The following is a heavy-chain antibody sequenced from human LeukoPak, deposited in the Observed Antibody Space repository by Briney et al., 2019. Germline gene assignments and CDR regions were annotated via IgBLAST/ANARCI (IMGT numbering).Heavy chain of an antibody. CDR3: ARVGTHWYFDL. CDR1: GGTFSSYA. J-gene: IGHJ2*01. CDR2: IIPILGIA. D-gene: IGHD7-27*01. V-gene: IGHV1-69*04. Sequence: APVKVSCKASGGTFSSYAISWVRQAPGQGLEWMGRIIPILGIANYAQKFQGRVTITADKSTSTAYMELSSLRSEDTAVYYCARVGTHWYFDLWGRGTLVTVSS.